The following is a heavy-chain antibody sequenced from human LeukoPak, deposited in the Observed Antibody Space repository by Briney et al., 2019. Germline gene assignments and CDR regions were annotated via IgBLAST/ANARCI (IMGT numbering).Heavy chain of an antibody. J-gene: IGHJ3*02. Sequence: ASVKVSCKASGYTFTGYYMHWVRQAPGQGLEWMGWINPNSGGTNYAQKLQGRVTMTTDTSTSTAYMELRSLRSDDTAVYYCAKGLYYDILTGYLLDAFDIWGQGTMVTVSS. D-gene: IGHD3-9*01. CDR3: AKGLYYDILTGYLLDAFDI. CDR1: GYTFTGYY. V-gene: IGHV1-2*02. CDR2: INPNSGGT.